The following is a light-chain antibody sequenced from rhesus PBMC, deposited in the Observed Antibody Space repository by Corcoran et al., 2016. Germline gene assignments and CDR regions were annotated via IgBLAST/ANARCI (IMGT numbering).Light chain of an antibody. CDR3: QHGYGTPYS. V-gene: IGKV1-74*01. Sequence: DIQMTQSPSSLSASVGDRVTITCRASENVNNYLNWYQQKPGKAPKLLIYKASTLQSGVPSRFSGSGSGTDYTVNISSLQPEDVATYYCQHGYGTPYSFGQGTKVEIK. J-gene: IGKJ2*01. CDR1: ENVNNY. CDR2: KAS.